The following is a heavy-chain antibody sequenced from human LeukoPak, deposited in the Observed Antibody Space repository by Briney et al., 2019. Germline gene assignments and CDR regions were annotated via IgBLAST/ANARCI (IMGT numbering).Heavy chain of an antibody. CDR2: IYPGDSDT. V-gene: IGHV5-51*01. Sequence: GEPLKISCKGSGYSFTSYWIGWVRQMPGKGLEWMGIIYPGDSDTRYSPSFQGQVTISADKSISTAYLQWSSLKASDTAMYYCARGGYDSSGYYLDKYYFDYWGQGTLVTVSS. CDR1: GYSFTSYW. CDR3: ARGGYDSSGYYLDKYYFDY. D-gene: IGHD3-22*01. J-gene: IGHJ4*02.